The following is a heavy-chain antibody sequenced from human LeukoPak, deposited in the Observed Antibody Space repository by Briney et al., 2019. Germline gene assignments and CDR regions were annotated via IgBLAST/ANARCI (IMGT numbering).Heavy chain of an antibody. CDR3: ATDYYGSSGHTTYYFDY. CDR1: GFTFSSYG. Sequence: GGSLRLSCAASGFTFSSYGMHWVRQAPGKGLAWVAFIRYDGSNKYYADSVKGRFTISRDNSKNTRYLQMNSLRAEDTAVYYCATDYYGSSGHTTYYFDYWGQGTLVTVSS. D-gene: IGHD3-22*01. J-gene: IGHJ4*02. CDR2: IRYDGSNK. V-gene: IGHV3-30*02.